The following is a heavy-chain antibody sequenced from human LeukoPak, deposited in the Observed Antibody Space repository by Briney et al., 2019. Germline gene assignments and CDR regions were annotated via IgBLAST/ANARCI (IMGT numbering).Heavy chain of an antibody. J-gene: IGHJ4*02. Sequence: GGSLRLSCKASGFTFSNCAMSWVRQAPGKGLEWVSRISGSGGSTYYADYVEGRFTISRDTSKNTLSLQMNSLRAEDTAVYYCAKEIQLWLTPFDYWGQGTLVTVSS. D-gene: IGHD5-18*01. V-gene: IGHV3-23*01. CDR2: ISGSGGST. CDR3: AKEIQLWLTPFDY. CDR1: GFTFSNCA.